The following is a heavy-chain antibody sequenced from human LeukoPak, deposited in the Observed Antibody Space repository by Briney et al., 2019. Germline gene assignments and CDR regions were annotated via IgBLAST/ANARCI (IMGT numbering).Heavy chain of an antibody. V-gene: IGHV4-59*01. Sequence: SETLSLTCTVSGGSISSYYWSWIRQPPGKGLEWIGYIYYSGSTNYNPSLKSRVTMSVDTSKNQFSLKLSSVTAADTAVYYCARITIFGVVRIPGWFDPWGQGTLVTVSS. J-gene: IGHJ5*02. CDR3: ARITIFGVVRIPGWFDP. D-gene: IGHD3-3*01. CDR1: GGSISSYY. CDR2: IYYSGST.